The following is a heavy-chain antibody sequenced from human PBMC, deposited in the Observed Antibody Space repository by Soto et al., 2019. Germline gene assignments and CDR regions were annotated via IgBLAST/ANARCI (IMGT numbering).Heavy chain of an antibody. CDR1: GFTFSSYA. D-gene: IGHD2-2*01. V-gene: IGHV3-30-3*01. CDR2: ISYDGSNK. Sequence: RLSCAASGFTFSSYAMHWVRQAPGKGLEWVAVISYDGSNKYYADSVKGRFTISRDNSKNTLYLQMNSLRAEDTAVYYCARSIGYCSSTSCTDYYYYGMDVWGQGTTVTV. J-gene: IGHJ6*02. CDR3: ARSIGYCSSTSCTDYYYYGMDV.